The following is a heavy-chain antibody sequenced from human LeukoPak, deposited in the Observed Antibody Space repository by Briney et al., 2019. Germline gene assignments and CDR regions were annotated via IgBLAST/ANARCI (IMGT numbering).Heavy chain of an antibody. Sequence: ASVKVSCKASGYTFTSYFMPGVRQAPGQGLEWMGLINPSGGRTSYARKFQGRVTMTRDTSTSTVYMELSSLRSEDTAVYYCAREPKYYDFWSGHDYWGQGTLVTVSS. J-gene: IGHJ4*02. V-gene: IGHV1-46*01. CDR1: GYTFTSYF. D-gene: IGHD3-3*01. CDR2: INPSGGRT. CDR3: AREPKYYDFWSGHDY.